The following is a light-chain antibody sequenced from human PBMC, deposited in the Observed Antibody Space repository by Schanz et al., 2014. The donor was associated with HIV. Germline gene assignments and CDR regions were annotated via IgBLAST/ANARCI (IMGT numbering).Light chain of an antibody. Sequence: QSALTQPASVSGSPGQSITISCTGTSSDVGKYGLVSWYQQHPGQVPKLIIYEVTRRPSGVSDRFSASKSGNTASLTISGLQPEDEADYYCNSYSHSNTYVFGSGTKLTV. V-gene: IGLV2-14*02. CDR1: SSDVGKYGL. J-gene: IGLJ1*01. CDR2: EVT. CDR3: NSYSHSNTYV.